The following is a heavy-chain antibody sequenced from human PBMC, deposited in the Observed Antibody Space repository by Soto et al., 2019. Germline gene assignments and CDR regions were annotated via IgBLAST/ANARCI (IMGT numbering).Heavy chain of an antibody. CDR1: GFTFSTYG. CDR3: ARGGFGSSSWSQRRWGYGMDV. Sequence: QVQLVESGGGVVQPGRSLRLSCAASGFTFSTYGMHWVRQAPGKGLEWVAVIWSDGSNKYYTDSVKGRFTISRDNSKNTLYLQMNSLRAEDTAVYYCARGGFGSSSWSQRRWGYGMDVWCPGTTVTVSS. V-gene: IGHV3-33*01. J-gene: IGHJ6*02. D-gene: IGHD6-13*01. CDR2: IWSDGSNK.